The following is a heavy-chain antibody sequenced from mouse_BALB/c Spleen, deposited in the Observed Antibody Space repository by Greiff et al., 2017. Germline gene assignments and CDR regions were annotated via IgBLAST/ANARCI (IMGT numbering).Heavy chain of an antibody. CDR3: ARFYYDYDGGYAMDY. CDR2: IYPGDGDT. V-gene: IGHV1-87*01. D-gene: IGHD2-4*01. J-gene: IGHJ4*01. Sequence: VQLQQSGAELARPGASVKLSCKASGYTFTSYWMQWVKQRPGQGLEWIGAIYPGDGDTRYTQKFKGKATLTADKSSSTAYMQLSSLASEDSAVYYCARFYYDYDGGYAMDYWGQGTSVTVSS. CDR1: GYTFTSYW.